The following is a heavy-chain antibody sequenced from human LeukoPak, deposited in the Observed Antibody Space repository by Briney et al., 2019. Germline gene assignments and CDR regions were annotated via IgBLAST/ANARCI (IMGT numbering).Heavy chain of an antibody. J-gene: IGHJ5*02. CDR3: ARAPARTRYNWFDP. CDR1: GFTVSNNY. CDR2: IYSGGDT. D-gene: IGHD6-6*01. Sequence: PGGSLRLSCAASGFTVSNNYMSWVRQAPGKGLEWVSVIYSGGDTYYADSVKGRFTISRDNSKNTLYLQMNSLRAEDTAVYYCARAPARTRYNWFDPWGQGTLVTVSP. V-gene: IGHV3-53*01.